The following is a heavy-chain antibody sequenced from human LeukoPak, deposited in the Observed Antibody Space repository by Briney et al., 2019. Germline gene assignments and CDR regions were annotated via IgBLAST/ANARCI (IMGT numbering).Heavy chain of an antibody. J-gene: IGHJ4*02. CDR2: TGSKGNNYIR. Sequence: GGSLRLSCAASGFILSDYNMDWVRQAPGKGLEWIGRTGSKGNNYIREYAASVRGRFAISRDDSKSSVYLQINSLTTEDTAVYYCARDKSGSYDYCGQGTLVTVSS. CDR1: GFILSDYN. CDR3: ARDKSGSYDY. V-gene: IGHV3-72*01. D-gene: IGHD1-26*01.